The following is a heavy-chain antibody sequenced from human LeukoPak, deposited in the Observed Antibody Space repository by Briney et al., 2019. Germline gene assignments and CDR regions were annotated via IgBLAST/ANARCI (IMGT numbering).Heavy chain of an antibody. D-gene: IGHD4-17*01. J-gene: IGHJ6*03. CDR1: GFTFSSYW. V-gene: IGHV3-7*03. CDR3: AKALKLDYGDYYYYYMDV. CDR2: IKLDGSEK. Sequence: GGSLRLSCAASGFTFSSYWMSWVRQAPGKGLEWVANIKLDGSEKYYVDSVKGRFTISRDNSKNTLYLQMNSLRAEDTAVYYCAKALKLDYGDYYYYYMDVWGKGTTDTVSS.